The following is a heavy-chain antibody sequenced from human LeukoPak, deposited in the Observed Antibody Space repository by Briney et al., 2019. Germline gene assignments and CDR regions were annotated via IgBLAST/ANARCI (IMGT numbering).Heavy chain of an antibody. CDR2: IYYSGST. D-gene: IGHD6-13*01. CDR3: ARGRVSSSFKWFDP. J-gene: IGHJ5*02. CDR1: GGSISSSSYY. Sequence: PSETLSLTFTVSGGSISSSSYYWGWIRQPPGKGLEWIGSIYYSGSTYYNPSLKSRVTISVDTSKNQFSLKLSSVTAADTAVYYCARGRVSSSFKWFDPWGQGTLVTVSS. V-gene: IGHV4-39*07.